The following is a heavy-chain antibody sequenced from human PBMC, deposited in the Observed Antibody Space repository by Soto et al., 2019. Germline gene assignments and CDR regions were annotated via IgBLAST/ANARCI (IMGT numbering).Heavy chain of an antibody. V-gene: IGHV1-46*01. CDR3: ARDPGALAVPGASYDY. CDR1: GYTFTSYG. J-gene: IGHJ4*02. CDR2: INPSTGTT. D-gene: IGHD6-19*01. Sequence: ASVKVSCKASGYTFTSYGISWVRQAPGQGLEWMGLINPSTGTTTYAQKFQGRLTMTRDTSTSTVYMELSSLRSEDTAVYYCARDPGALAVPGASYDYWGQGTLVTVSS.